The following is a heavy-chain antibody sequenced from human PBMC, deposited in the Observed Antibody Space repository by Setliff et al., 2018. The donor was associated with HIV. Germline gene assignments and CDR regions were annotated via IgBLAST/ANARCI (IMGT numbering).Heavy chain of an antibody. CDR2: IYPGST. CDR3: ARYTVGSMVDY. D-gene: IGHD5-12*01. J-gene: IGHJ4*02. CDR1: GGSIISDIFS. V-gene: IGHV4-39*01. Sequence: SETLCLTCSVSGGSIISDIFSWGWIRQPPGKGLDWIGSIYPGSTKCHPSLRSRLTISLDSPTNQFSVTLSSVTAADTAMYYCARYTVGSMVDYWGPGILVTVSS.